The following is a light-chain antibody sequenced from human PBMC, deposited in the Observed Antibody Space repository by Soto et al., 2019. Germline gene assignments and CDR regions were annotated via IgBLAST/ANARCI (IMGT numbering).Light chain of an antibody. CDR1: QSVTSW. CDR3: HQYNSYSPT. J-gene: IGKJ4*01. CDR2: DAS. V-gene: IGKV1-5*01. Sequence: DIQMTQSPSTLSASVGDRVTITCRASQSVTSWLAWYQQKPGKAPKLLIYDASSLETGVPSRFSGRGSGTEFTPTISSLQPDDFATYYCHQYNSYSPTFGGGTKVEIK.